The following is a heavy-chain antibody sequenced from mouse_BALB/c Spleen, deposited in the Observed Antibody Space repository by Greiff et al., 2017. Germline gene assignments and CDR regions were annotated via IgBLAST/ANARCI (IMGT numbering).Heavy chain of an antibody. Sequence: EVKVEESGGGLVQPGGSMKLSCVASGFTFSNYWMNWVRQSPEKGLEWVAEIRLKSNNYATHYAESVKGRFTISRDDSTSSVYLQMNNLRAEDTGIYYCTLITTVVAGGYWGQGTTLTVSS. V-gene: IGHV6-6*02. CDR3: TLITTVVAGGY. CDR1: GFTFSNYW. D-gene: IGHD1-1*01. CDR2: IRLKSNNYAT. J-gene: IGHJ2*01.